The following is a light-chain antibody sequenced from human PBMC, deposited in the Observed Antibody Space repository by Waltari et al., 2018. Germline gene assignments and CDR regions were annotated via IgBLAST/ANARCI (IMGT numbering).Light chain of an antibody. J-gene: IGLJ2*01. V-gene: IGLV3-1*01. Sequence: SYEVTQPPSVSVSPGQTASITCPGDELGDKYVWWYQQQPGQSPVGVIYQGGRRPPGIPERFSGSSSGNTATLTIGGTQAMDEADYYCQAWDGTTVVFGGGTKVTVL. CDR1: ELGDKY. CDR2: QGG. CDR3: QAWDGTTVV.